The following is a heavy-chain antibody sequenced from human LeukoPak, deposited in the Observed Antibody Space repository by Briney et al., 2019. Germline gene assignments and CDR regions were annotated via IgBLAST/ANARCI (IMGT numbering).Heavy chain of an antibody. V-gene: IGHV4-31*03. D-gene: IGHD3-22*01. Sequence: SETLSLTCTVSGGSISSGGYYWSWIRQHPGKGLEWIGYIYYSGSTYYNPSLKSRVTISVDTSKNQFSLKLSSVTAADTAVYYCARGFRDSSGPAGWFDPWGQGTLVTVSS. J-gene: IGHJ5*02. CDR1: GGSISSGGYY. CDR2: IYYSGST. CDR3: ARGFRDSSGPAGWFDP.